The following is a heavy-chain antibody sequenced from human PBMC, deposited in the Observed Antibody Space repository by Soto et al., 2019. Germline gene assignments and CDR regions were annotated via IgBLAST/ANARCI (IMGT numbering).Heavy chain of an antibody. D-gene: IGHD1-1*01. Sequence: QVQLVESEGGVVQPGRSLRLSCTASGFTFSNYGMHWVRQAPGKGLEWVTVISYDGNVAYDADSVKGRFTSSGDNSKNTLYLQMNSLRTEDTAVYYCSKEGPITNWYFDYWGQGTLVTVSS. CDR1: GFTFSNYG. V-gene: IGHV3-30*18. CDR3: SKEGPITNWYFDY. CDR2: ISYDGNVA. J-gene: IGHJ4*02.